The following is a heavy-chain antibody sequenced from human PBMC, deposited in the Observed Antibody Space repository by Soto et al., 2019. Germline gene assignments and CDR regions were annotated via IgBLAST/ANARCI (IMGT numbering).Heavy chain of an antibody. CDR2: IYYSGST. CDR1: GVSISSGGYY. CDR3: ARDGAAAQNGRWFEP. D-gene: IGHD2-2*01. J-gene: IGHJ5*02. Sequence: SETLSLTCTVSGVSISSGGYYWSWIRQHPGKGLEWIGYIYYSGSTYYNPSLKSRVTISVDTSKNQFSLKLSSVTAADTAVYYCARDGAAAQNGRWFEPWGQGTTVKVPS. V-gene: IGHV4-31*03.